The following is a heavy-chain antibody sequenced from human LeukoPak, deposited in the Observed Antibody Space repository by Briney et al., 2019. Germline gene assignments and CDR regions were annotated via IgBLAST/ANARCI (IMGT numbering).Heavy chain of an antibody. D-gene: IGHD3-3*01. CDR1: GYTFTGYY. CDR3: ARASYDFRRGYYPAFDY. CDR2: INPNSGGT. J-gene: IGHJ4*02. V-gene: IGHV1-2*02. Sequence: ASVKVSCKASGYTFTGYYMHWVRQAPGQGLEWMGWINPNSGGTNYSQKFQGRVTMTRDTSISTAYMELSRLRSDDTAVYYCARASYDFRRGYYPAFDYWGQGTLVTVSS.